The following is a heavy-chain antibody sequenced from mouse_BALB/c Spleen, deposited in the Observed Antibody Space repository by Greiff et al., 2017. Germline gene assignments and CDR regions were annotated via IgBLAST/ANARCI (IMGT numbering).Heavy chain of an antibody. J-gene: IGHJ2*01. CDR2: FYPGSGSI. V-gene: IGHV1-62-2*01. D-gene: IGHD2-14*01. Sequence: QVQLKESGAELVKPGASVKLSCKASGYTFTEYIIHWVKQRSGQGLEWIGWFYPGSGSIKYNEKFKDKATLTADKSSSTVYMELSRLTSEDSAVYFCARHEDPYYRYDAYFDYWGQGTTLTVSS. CDR1: GYTFTEYI. CDR3: ARHEDPYYRYDAYFDY.